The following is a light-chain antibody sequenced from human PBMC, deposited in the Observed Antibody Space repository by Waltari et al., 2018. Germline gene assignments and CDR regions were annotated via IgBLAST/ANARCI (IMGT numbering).Light chain of an antibody. CDR2: AAP. V-gene: IGKV3-20*01. CDR3: QKYVSLPAT. CDR1: QSVSRY. J-gene: IGKJ1*01. Sequence: EIVLTQSPDNLSLSPGETDTLSCRASQSVSRYLAWYQQKPCQAPRLLIYAAPSRATGIPDMFSGSGAGTDFSLTISRLEPDDFXVYYCQKYVSLPATFGQGTKVEIK.